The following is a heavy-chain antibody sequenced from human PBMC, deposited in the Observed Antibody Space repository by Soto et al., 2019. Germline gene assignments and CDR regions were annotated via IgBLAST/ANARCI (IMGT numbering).Heavy chain of an antibody. J-gene: IGHJ6*02. CDR1: GDSISSGGYY. CDR2: IYYSGST. V-gene: IGHV4-31*03. D-gene: IGHD4-17*01. CDR3: ARSYGDYYYYGMDV. Sequence: QVQLQESGPGLVKPSQTLSLTCTVSGDSISSGGYYWSWIRQHPGKGLEWIGYIYYSGSTYYNPSLKSRVTISVDTSKNQFSLKLSSVTAADTAVYYCARSYGDYYYYGMDVWGQGTTVTVSS.